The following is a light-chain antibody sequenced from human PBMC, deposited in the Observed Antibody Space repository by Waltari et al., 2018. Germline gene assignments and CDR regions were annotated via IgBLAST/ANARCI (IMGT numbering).Light chain of an antibody. Sequence: EIVLTQSPGSLSSSPGARVTLSYRASQSVSRTLAWYQQKPGQAPRLLIFGASNRATGIPDRFSGSGSGTDFSLTISRLEPEDFAVYYCQHYVSLPATFGQGTKVEIK. V-gene: IGKV3-20*01. J-gene: IGKJ1*01. CDR1: QSVSRT. CDR2: GAS. CDR3: QHYVSLPAT.